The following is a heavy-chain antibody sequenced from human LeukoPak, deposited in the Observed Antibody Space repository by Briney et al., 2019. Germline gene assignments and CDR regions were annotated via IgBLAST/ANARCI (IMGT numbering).Heavy chain of an antibody. CDR3: VIEYCSGGSCYSEYFHH. Sequence: PGGSLRLSCAASGFTFSSYWMHWVRQAPGKGLVWVSRINSDGSSTSYADSVKGRFTISRDNAKNTLYLQMNSLRAEDTAVYYCVIEYCSGGSCYSEYFHHWGQGTMVTVSS. V-gene: IGHV3-74*01. J-gene: IGHJ1*01. D-gene: IGHD2-15*01. CDR1: GFTFSSYW. CDR2: INSDGSST.